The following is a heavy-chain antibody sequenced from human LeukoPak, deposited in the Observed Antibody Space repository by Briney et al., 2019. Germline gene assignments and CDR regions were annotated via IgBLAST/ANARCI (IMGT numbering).Heavy chain of an antibody. CDR2: IYCSGST. Sequence: PSETLSLTCTVSGGSISSSSYYWGWIRQPPGKGLEWIGSIYCSGSTYYNPSLKSRVTISVDTSKNQFSLKLSSVTAADTAVYYCALAAEIVVVPAAIPDAFDIWGQGTMVTVSS. V-gene: IGHV4-39*01. D-gene: IGHD2-2*01. CDR3: ALAAEIVVVPAAIPDAFDI. CDR1: GGSISSSSYY. J-gene: IGHJ3*02.